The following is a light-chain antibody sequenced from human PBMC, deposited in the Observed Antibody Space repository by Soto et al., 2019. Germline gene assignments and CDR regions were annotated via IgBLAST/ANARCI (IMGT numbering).Light chain of an antibody. Sequence: EIVMTQSPATLSVSPGERATLSCRASQSVSSNLAWYQQKPGQAPRLLIYGASTSATGSPARFSGSGSGTEFTLTISSLQSEDFAVYYCQQYNNWPPVTVGGGTKVEIK. V-gene: IGKV3-15*01. CDR2: GAS. CDR1: QSVSSN. CDR3: QQYNNWPPVT. J-gene: IGKJ4*01.